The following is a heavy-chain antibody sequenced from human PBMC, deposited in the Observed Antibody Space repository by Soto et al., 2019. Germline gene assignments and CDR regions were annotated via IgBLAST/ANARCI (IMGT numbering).Heavy chain of an antibody. Sequence: QVQVVESGGGLVKPGGSLRLSCAASGFTFSDSYMNWIRQAPGKGLEWVSYISSRSDYTKYADSVKGRFTISRDNAKSALYLQMNSLRAEDTAVYYCARGGVRGTTSRGQVYNWGQGTLVTVSS. CDR1: GFTFSDSY. J-gene: IGHJ4*02. CDR3: ARGGVRGTTSRGQVYN. V-gene: IGHV3-11*06. CDR2: ISSRSDYT. D-gene: IGHD1-7*01.